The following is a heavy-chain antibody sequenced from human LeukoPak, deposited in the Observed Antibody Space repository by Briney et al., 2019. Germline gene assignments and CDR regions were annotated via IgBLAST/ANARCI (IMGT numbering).Heavy chain of an antibody. D-gene: IGHD6-19*01. CDR1: GFTFSDYY. J-gene: IGHJ4*02. CDR2: ISSSGSTT. Sequence: PGGSLRLSCAASGFTFSDYYMSWIRQAPGKGLEWVSYISSSGSTTYYADSVKGRFTISRDNAKNSLYLQMNSLRAEDTAVYYCARGFSSGWYRGSYFDYWGQGTLVTVSS. V-gene: IGHV3-11*04. CDR3: ARGFSSGWYRGSYFDY.